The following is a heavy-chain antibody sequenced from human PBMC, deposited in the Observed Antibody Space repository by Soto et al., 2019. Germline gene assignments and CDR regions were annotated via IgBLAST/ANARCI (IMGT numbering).Heavy chain of an antibody. V-gene: IGHV4-59*01. CDR1: GGSISSYY. CDR2: IYYSGNT. D-gene: IGHD1-26*01. Sequence: SETLSLTCTVSGGSISSYYWSWIRQPPGKGLEWIGYIYYSGNTNYNPSLKSRVTISVDTSKNQFSLKLSSVTAADTAVYYCARVLHSGYWYFDLWGRGTLVTVSS. J-gene: IGHJ2*01. CDR3: ARVLHSGYWYFDL.